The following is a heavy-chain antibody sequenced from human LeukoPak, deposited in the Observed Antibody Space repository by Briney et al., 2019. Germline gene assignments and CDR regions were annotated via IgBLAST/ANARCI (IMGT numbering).Heavy chain of an antibody. J-gene: IGHJ4*02. V-gene: IGHV3-48*03. D-gene: IGHD6-13*01. Sequence: GGSLRLSRAASGFTFSSYEMNWVRKAPGRGLEWVSYISSSGSTIYYADSVKGRFTISRDNAKNSLYLQMNSLRAEDTAVYYCARDSYSSSWYGHLDYWGQGTLVTVSS. CDR3: ARDSYSSSWYGHLDY. CDR2: ISSSGSTI. CDR1: GFTFSSYE.